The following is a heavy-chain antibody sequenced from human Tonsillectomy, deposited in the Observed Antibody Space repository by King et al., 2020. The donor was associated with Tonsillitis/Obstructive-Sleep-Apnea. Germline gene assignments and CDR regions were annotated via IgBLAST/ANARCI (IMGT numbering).Heavy chain of an antibody. V-gene: IGHV3-23*04. D-gene: IGHD4-17*01. CDR3: AKGHGDDDAFDI. J-gene: IGHJ3*02. CDR1: GFTFSTYT. Sequence: VQLVQSGGGLVQPGGSLRLSCAASGFTFSTYTMTWVRQAPGKGLEWVSAITGTGRTTYYADSVKGRFTISRDNSKNTLHLQMNSLRADDTAVYYCAKGHGDDDAFDIRGQGTMVTVSS. CDR2: ITGTGRTT.